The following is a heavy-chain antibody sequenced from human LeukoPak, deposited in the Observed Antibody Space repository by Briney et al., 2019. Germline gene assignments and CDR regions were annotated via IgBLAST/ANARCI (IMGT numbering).Heavy chain of an antibody. V-gene: IGHV4-61*01. CDR2: IYYSGST. Sequence: SETLSLTCTVSGASVSSGSYYRSWIRQPPGKGLEWIGYIYYSGSTNYNPSLKSRVTISVDTSKNQFSLKLSSVTAADTAVYYCARDPLYCSGGSCYRGAFDIWGQGTMVTVS. D-gene: IGHD2-15*01. CDR3: ARDPLYCSGGSCYRGAFDI. CDR1: GASVSSGSYY. J-gene: IGHJ3*02.